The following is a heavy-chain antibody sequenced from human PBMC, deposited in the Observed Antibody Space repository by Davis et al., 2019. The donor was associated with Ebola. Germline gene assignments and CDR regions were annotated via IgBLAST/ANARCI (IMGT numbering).Heavy chain of an antibody. D-gene: IGHD4-17*01. Sequence: AASVKVSCKTSCYTFSSYAISWVRQAAGQGLEWIGRINVYNGHTNYAQNFQGRVTVSTDTSTSIAYMELRSLRSDDTALYYCARDATTVTTIWFDPWGQGTLVTVSS. J-gene: IGHJ5*02. CDR3: ARDATTVTTIWFDP. CDR1: CYTFSSYA. CDR2: INVYNGHT. V-gene: IGHV1-18*01.